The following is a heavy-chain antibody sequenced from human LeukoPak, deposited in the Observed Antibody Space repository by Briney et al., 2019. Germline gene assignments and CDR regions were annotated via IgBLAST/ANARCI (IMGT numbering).Heavy chain of an antibody. CDR1: GFTFSSYT. CDR3: ARGGSGWYSDY. V-gene: IGHV3-21*01. D-gene: IGHD6-19*01. Sequence: PGGSLRLSCAASGFTFSSYTMNWVRQAPGKGLEWVSSISTSSSYIYYADSVKGRFTISRDNAKNSLYLQMNSLRVEDTAVYYCARGGSGWYSDYWGQGTPVTVSS. J-gene: IGHJ4*02. CDR2: ISTSSSYI.